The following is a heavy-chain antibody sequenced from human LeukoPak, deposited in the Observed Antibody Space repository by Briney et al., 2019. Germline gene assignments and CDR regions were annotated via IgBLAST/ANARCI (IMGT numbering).Heavy chain of an antibody. V-gene: IGHV3-23*01. CDR1: GFIFSDYT. CDR3: AKGSTGGKVGWFDP. J-gene: IGHJ5*02. Sequence: GGSLRLSCAASGFIFSDYTMMWVRRAPGKGLQWVATFTAYGGTYYAASVKGRFAISRDNSRDTVSLYMNSLRVEDTAMYYCAKGSTGGKVGWFDPWGPGTLVTVSS. CDR2: FTAYGGT. D-gene: IGHD4-23*01.